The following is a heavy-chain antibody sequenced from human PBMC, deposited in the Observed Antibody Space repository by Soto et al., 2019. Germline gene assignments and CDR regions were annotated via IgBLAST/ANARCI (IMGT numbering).Heavy chain of an antibody. Sequence: ASVKVSCKTSGYTFTNFGLSWVRQAPGQGLEWMGWINTYNGNINSAQKLQGRVTMTTDTSTSTAYMELRSLRSDDTAVYYCARDRSTNDYWGQGTLVTVSS. CDR2: INTYNGNI. CDR1: GYTFTNFG. V-gene: IGHV1-18*01. J-gene: IGHJ4*02. D-gene: IGHD2-2*01. CDR3: ARDRSTNDY.